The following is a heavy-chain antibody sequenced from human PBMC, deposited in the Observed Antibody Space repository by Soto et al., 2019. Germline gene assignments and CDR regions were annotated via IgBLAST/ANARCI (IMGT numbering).Heavy chain of an antibody. Sequence: QLQLQESGPGLAKPSETLSLTCTVSGGSISSSSYYWGWIRQPPGKGLEWIGRIYYSGSTYYNPSLKSRVAISVDTSKNHFSLKLSSVTAADTAVYYWASLPGAIKEYPTAPYYMDVWGKGTTVTVSS. J-gene: IGHJ6*03. V-gene: IGHV4-39*02. CDR2: IYYSGST. CDR3: ASLPGAIKEYPTAPYYMDV. D-gene: IGHD2-2*02. CDR1: GGSISSSSYY.